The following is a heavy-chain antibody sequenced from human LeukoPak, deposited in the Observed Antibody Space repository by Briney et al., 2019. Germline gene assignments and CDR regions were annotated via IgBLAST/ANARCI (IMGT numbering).Heavy chain of an antibody. CDR1: GGFINNYY. V-gene: IGHV4-4*07. D-gene: IGHD6-19*01. Sequence: SETLSLTCTVSGGFINNYYWSWIRQPAGKGLEWIGQIHTSGSTNYNPPLKSRVTMSIDTPENQLSLTIRSVTAADTAVYYCARRDISSGGSFNYWGRGTLVTVSS. J-gene: IGHJ4*02. CDR2: IHTSGST. CDR3: ARRDISSGGSFNY.